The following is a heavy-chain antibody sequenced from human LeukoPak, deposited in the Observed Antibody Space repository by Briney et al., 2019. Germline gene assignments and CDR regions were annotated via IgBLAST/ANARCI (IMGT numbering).Heavy chain of an antibody. V-gene: IGHV1-69*13. D-gene: IGHD2-2*01. CDR2: IIPIFGTA. CDR3: ARGEVGYCGSTSCYPRGFDY. CDR1: GGTFSSYA. Sequence: SVKVSCKASGGTFSSYAISWVRQAPGQGLEWMGGIIPIFGTANYAQKFQGRVTITADESTSTAYMELSRLRSEDTAVYYCARGEVGYCGSTSCYPRGFDYWGQGTLVTVSS. J-gene: IGHJ4*02.